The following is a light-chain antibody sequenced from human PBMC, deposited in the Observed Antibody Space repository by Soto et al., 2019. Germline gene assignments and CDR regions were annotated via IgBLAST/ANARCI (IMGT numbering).Light chain of an antibody. J-gene: IGKJ1*01. CDR1: QSVSSN. V-gene: IGKV3-15*01. Sequence: EIVMTQSPATLSVSPGERATLSCRASQSVSSNLAWYQQKPGQAPRRLIYGASTRATDIPARFSGSGSGTEVTLTISSLQSEDFAIYYCQQYDNWPWTFGPGTKVEIK. CDR2: GAS. CDR3: QQYDNWPWT.